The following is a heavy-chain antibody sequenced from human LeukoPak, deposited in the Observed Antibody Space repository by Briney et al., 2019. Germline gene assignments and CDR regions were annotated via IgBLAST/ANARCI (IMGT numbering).Heavy chain of an antibody. Sequence: ASVKVSCKASGYTFTGYYMHWVRQAPGQGLEWMGWINPNSGGTNYAQKFQGRVTMTRDTSISTAYMELSRLRSGDTAVYYCARDPTYYDFWSGYGFDYYYYGMDVWGQGTTVTVSS. CDR1: GYTFTGYY. CDR3: ARDPTYYDFWSGYGFDYYYYGMDV. CDR2: INPNSGGT. V-gene: IGHV1-2*02. J-gene: IGHJ6*02. D-gene: IGHD3-3*01.